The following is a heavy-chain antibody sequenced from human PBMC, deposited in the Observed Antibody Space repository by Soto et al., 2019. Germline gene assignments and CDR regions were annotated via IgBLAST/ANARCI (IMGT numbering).Heavy chain of an antibody. J-gene: IGHJ4*02. CDR2: ISAYNGNT. CDR3: ARDRGITLGRGAPGY. CDR1: GYTFTSYG. D-gene: IGHD3-10*01. V-gene: IGHV1-18*01. Sequence: ASVKVSCKASGYTFTSYGISWVRQAPGQGLEWMGWISAYNGNTNYAQKLQGRVTMTKDTSTSTAYMELRSLRSDDTAVYYCARDRGITLGRGAPGYWGQGTLVIGSS.